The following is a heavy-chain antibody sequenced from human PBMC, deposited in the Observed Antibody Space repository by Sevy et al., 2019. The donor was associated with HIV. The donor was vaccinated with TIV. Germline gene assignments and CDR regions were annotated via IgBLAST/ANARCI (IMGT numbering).Heavy chain of an antibody. J-gene: IGHJ4*02. CDR2: IFYSGST. CDR1: GGSISSYY. D-gene: IGHD3-3*02. Sequence: SETLSLTCTVSGGSISSYYWSWIRQPPGKGLEWIGYIFYSGSTNYNPSLKRRVTISLDTSKNQFSLKLRSVTAADTAVYYCARVNIRDAYNRWGQGTLVTVSS. V-gene: IGHV4-59*12. CDR3: ARVNIRDAYNR.